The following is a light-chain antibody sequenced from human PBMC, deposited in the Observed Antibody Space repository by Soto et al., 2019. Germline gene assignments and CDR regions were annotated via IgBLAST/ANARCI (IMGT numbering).Light chain of an antibody. CDR2: EVT. J-gene: IGLJ1*01. V-gene: IGLV2-14*01. CDR1: SXDIGSYNR. Sequence: QSVLTQPASVSGSPGQSITISCTGTSXDIGSYNRVSWYQQHPGKAPKLIIYEVTDRPSGVSNRFSGSKSGNTASLTISGLQAEDEAEYYCSSYTNINTRACVFGTGTKVPVL. CDR3: SSYTNINTRACV.